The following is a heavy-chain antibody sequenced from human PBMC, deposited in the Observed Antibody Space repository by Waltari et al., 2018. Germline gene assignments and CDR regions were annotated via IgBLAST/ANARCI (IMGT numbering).Heavy chain of an antibody. J-gene: IGHJ6*03. CDR3: AREVSGYYYMDV. CDR2: LKPNTGYT. V-gene: IGHV1-2*02. Sequence: QVQVVQSGAEVRKPGASVEVSCKASGYSFTGHYMHWVRQAPGQGLEWMGWLKPNTGYTNYAQKFQGRVAMTRDTSISTAYMELSRLTSDDTAVYFCAREVSGYYYMDVWGKGTTVTISS. CDR1: GYSFTGHY. D-gene: IGHD6-6*01.